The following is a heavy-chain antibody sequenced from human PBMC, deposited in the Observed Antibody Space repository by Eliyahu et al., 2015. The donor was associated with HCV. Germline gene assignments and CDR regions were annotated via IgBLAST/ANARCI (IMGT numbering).Heavy chain of an antibody. J-gene: IGHJ5*02. CDR2: IHYSGST. CDR1: GGSITTYY. D-gene: IGHD6-19*01. V-gene: IGHV4-59*01. CDR3: ASGGGGIAVTGTGGWFDP. Sequence: QVQLQESGPGLVKPSETLSLXCXVSGGSITTYYWSWIRQPPGKGLEWIGYIHYSGSTNYNPSLKSRVTISLDTSKNQFSLNLTSVTAADTAMYYCASGGGGIAVTGTGGWFDPWGQGTLVTVSS.